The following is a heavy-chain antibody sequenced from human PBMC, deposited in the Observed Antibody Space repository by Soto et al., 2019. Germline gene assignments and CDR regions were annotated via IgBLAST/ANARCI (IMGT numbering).Heavy chain of an antibody. Sequence: PSETLSLTCTVSGGSISSYYWSWIRQPPGKGLEWIGYIYYSGTTNYNPSLKSRVSISVDTSKNQFSLRLSSVTAADMAIYYCATQGGSAAIFHYWAQGTLVTVSS. CDR2: IYYSGTT. D-gene: IGHD2-2*01. J-gene: IGHJ4*02. CDR1: GGSISSYY. CDR3: ATQGGSAAIFHY. V-gene: IGHV4-59*12.